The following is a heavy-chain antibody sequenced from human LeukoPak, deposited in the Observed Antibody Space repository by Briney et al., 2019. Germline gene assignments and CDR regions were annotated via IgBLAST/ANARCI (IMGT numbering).Heavy chain of an antibody. V-gene: IGHV3-64D*06. CDR1: GFTFSSYA. CDR3: VKMVIYYYGSGSYSDY. CDR2: ISGNGGST. J-gene: IGHJ4*02. Sequence: GGSLRLSCSASGFTFSSYAMHWARQAPGKGLEYVSAISGNGGSTYYADSVKGRFTISRDNSKNTLYLQMSSLRAGDTAVYYCVKMVIYYYGSGSYSDYWGQGTLVAVSS. D-gene: IGHD3-10*01.